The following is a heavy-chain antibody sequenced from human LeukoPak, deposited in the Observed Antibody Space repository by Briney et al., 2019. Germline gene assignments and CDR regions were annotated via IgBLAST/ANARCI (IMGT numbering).Heavy chain of an antibody. CDR1: GFTFSWYS. D-gene: IGHD5-18*01. CDR3: ARVDSAGGY. J-gene: IGHJ4*02. Sequence: QSGGSLRLSCAASGFTFSWYSIHWVRQAPGKGLEWVAVIWYDGSKKYYADSVKGRFTISRDNSKNTLYLQMNSLRAEDTALYYCARVDSAGGYWGQGTLVTVSS. CDR2: IWYDGSKK. V-gene: IGHV3-33*01.